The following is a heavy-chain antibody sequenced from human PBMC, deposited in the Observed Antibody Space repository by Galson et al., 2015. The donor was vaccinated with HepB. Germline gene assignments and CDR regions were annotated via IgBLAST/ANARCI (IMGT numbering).Heavy chain of an antibody. CDR3: ARFFVGILSHFDY. Sequence: SLRLSCAASGFTFSSYAMHWVRQAPGKGLEWVAVISYDGSNKYYADSVKGRFTISRDNSKNTLYLQMNSLRAEDTAVYYCARFFVGILSHFDYWGQGTLVTVSS. CDR2: ISYDGSNK. D-gene: IGHD3-9*01. J-gene: IGHJ4*02. V-gene: IGHV3-30*04. CDR1: GFTFSSYA.